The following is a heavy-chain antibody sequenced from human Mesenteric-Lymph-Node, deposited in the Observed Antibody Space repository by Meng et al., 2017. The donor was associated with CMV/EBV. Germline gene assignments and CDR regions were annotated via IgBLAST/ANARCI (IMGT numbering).Heavy chain of an antibody. CDR2: INWNRGIV. Sequence: SLKISCTVSGFSFDDYAMHWVRLVPGKGLEWVSGINWNRGIVGYAESVKGRFTISRDNHKNTLYLQMDSLTVEDVALYYCARDKGAYSIGGYGMDVWGQGTTVTVSS. J-gene: IGHJ6*02. CDR3: ARDKGAYSIGGYGMDV. CDR1: GFSFDDYA. D-gene: IGHD1-26*01. V-gene: IGHV3-9*03.